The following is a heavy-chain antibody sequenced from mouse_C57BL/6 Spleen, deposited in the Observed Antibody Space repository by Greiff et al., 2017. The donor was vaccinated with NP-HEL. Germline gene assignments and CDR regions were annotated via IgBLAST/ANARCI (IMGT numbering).Heavy chain of an antibody. D-gene: IGHD4-1*01. CDR3: ASPLTGIDY. V-gene: IGHV1-26*01. Sequence: EVQLQQSGPELVKPGASVKISCQASGYTFTDYYMNWVKQSHGKSLEWIGDINPNNGGTSYNQKFKGKATLTVDKSSSTAYMELRSLTSEDSAVYYCASPLTGIDYWGQGTTLTVSS. CDR2: INPNNGGT. J-gene: IGHJ2*01. CDR1: GYTFTDYY.